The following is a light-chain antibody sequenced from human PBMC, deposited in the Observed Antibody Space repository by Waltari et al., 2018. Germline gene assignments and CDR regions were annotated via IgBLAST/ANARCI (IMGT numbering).Light chain of an antibody. CDR1: SNDPASYNL. V-gene: IGLV2-23*01. Sequence: QSALSHPASVSVSPGQSLTITCTGASNDPASYNLVASYQHHPNRAPKLIIYEATKRPSGISHRFSGAKSGDTASLRISGLQADDEADYYCCSYTGSSTSYGCGGGTKVTVL. CDR3: CSYTGSSTSYG. J-gene: IGLJ1*01. CDR2: EAT.